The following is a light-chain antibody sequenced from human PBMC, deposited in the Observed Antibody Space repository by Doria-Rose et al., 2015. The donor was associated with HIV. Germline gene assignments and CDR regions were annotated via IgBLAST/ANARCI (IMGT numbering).Light chain of an antibody. Sequence: GERATLSCRASQSVSSSYLAWYQQKPGQAPRLLIYGASSRATGIPDRFSGSGSGTDFTLTISRLEPEDFAVYYCQQYGSSPRMFGQGTKVEIK. CDR1: QSVSSSY. CDR2: GAS. CDR3: QQYGSSPRM. V-gene: IGKV3-20*01. J-gene: IGKJ1*01.